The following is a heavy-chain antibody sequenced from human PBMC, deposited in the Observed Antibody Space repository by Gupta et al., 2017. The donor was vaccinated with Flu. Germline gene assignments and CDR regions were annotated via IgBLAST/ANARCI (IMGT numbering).Heavy chain of an antibody. V-gene: IGHV3-33*01. J-gene: IGHJ6*02. D-gene: IGHD3-10*01. Sequence: QVQLVESGGGVVQPGRSLRLSCAASGFTFSSYAMHWVRQAPGKGLEWVAIIWYDESNKYYADSVKGRFTISRDNSKNTLYLQMNSLRAEDTAVYYCARDRWFGDFVYYYYYGMDVWGQGTTVTVSS. CDR1: GFTFSSYA. CDR2: IWYDESNK. CDR3: ARDRWFGDFVYYYYYGMDV.